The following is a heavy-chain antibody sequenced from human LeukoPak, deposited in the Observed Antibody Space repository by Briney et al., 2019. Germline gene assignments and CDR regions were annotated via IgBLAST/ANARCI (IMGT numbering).Heavy chain of an antibody. D-gene: IGHD3-10*01. Sequence: GGSLRLSCAASGFIFSNYAMTWVRQAPGKGLEYTSSITDSGGSAYYADSVKGRFTLSRDNSRDTLYLHLNSLRAEDTALYYCAKGGLGQASGLDVWGQGTTVIVSS. CDR2: ITDSGGSA. J-gene: IGHJ6*02. CDR3: AKGGLGQASGLDV. V-gene: IGHV3-23*01. CDR1: GFIFSNYA.